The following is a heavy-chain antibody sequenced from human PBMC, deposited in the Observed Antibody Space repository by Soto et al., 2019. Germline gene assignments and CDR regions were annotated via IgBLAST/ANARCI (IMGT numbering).Heavy chain of an antibody. CDR3: AKVSRKGSAIDFDY. D-gene: IGHD3-10*01. CDR1: GYTFSNYD. V-gene: IGHV1-8*01. Sequence: QVQLVQSGAELKKPGASVKVSCKASGYTFSNYDMNWVRQATGQRPEWIGWVNPNNGDTGYAQKFQGRVTLTTDISTTTAYRELTSLRSEDTAIYYCAKVSRKGSAIDFDYWGQGTLITVSS. J-gene: IGHJ4*02. CDR2: VNPNNGDT.